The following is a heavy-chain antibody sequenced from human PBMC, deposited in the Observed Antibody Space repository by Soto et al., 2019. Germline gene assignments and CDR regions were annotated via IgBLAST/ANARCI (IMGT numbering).Heavy chain of an antibody. Sequence: GGSLRLSCAASGFSFSDYEMNWVRQTPGKGLEWLSYISSSGGTIKYADSVKGRFTISRDNAKNSLYLQMHSLRADDTAVYYCARDAFEIYYKFGLDVWGHGTPVTASS. V-gene: IGHV3-48*03. CDR2: ISSSGGTI. CDR1: GFSFSDYE. D-gene: IGHD3-10*01. J-gene: IGHJ6*02. CDR3: ARDAFEIYYKFGLDV.